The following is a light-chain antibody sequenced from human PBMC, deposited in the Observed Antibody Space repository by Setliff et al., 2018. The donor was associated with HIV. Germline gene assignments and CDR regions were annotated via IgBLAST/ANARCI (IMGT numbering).Light chain of an antibody. J-gene: IGLJ1*01. V-gene: IGLV2-11*01. Sequence: QSALTQPRSVSGSPGQSVTFSCSGSNSDIGAYNYVSWYQQHPGKAPKLIISNVIRRPSGVPDRFSGSKSGNTASLTISGLQAEDEADYYCCSYAGSHTYIFGSGT. CDR2: NVI. CDR1: NSDIGAYNY. CDR3: CSYAGSHTYI.